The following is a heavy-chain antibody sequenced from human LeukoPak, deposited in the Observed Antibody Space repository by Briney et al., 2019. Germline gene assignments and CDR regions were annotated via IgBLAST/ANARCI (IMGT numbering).Heavy chain of an antibody. J-gene: IGHJ5*02. CDR2: INHSGST. CDR3: ARFSVVGAPPT. Sequence: PSETLSLTCAVYGGSFSGYYWNWIRQPPGKGLEWIGEINHSGSTNYNPSLRSRVTMSVDTSKNQFSLKLGSVTAADTAVYYCARFSVVGAPPTWGQGTLVTVSS. CDR1: GGSFSGYY. D-gene: IGHD1-26*01. V-gene: IGHV4-34*01.